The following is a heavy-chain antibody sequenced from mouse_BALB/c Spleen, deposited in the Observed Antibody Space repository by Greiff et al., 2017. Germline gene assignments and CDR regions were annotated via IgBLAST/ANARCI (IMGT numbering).Heavy chain of an antibody. Sequence: QVQLKQSGPGLVAPSQSLSITCTVSGFSLTSYGVHWVRQPPGKGLEWLGVIWAGGSTNYNSALMSRLSISKDNSKSQVFLKMNSLQTDDTAMYYCARAYYRYEDAMDYWGQGTSVTVSS. D-gene: IGHD2-14*01. CDR3: ARAYYRYEDAMDY. V-gene: IGHV2-9*02. CDR1: GFSLTSYG. CDR2: IWAGGST. J-gene: IGHJ4*01.